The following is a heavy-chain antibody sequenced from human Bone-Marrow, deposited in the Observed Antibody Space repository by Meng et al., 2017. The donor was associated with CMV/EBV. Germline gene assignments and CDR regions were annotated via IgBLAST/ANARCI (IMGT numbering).Heavy chain of an antibody. Sequence: ASVKVSCKASGYTFTGYYMHWVRQAPGQGLEWMGWINPNSGGTNYAQKFQGRVTMTRDTSISTAYMELSRLRSVDTAVYYCASGGNPAGYYYGMDVWGQGTTVTVSS. V-gene: IGHV1-2*02. CDR1: GYTFTGYY. J-gene: IGHJ6*02. D-gene: IGHD4-23*01. CDR2: INPNSGGT. CDR3: ASGGNPAGYYYGMDV.